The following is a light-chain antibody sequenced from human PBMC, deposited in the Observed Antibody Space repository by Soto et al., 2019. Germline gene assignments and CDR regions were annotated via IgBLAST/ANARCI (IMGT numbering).Light chain of an antibody. CDR2: GVS. CDR3: QQNNNWPLT. Sequence: EIVMTQSPGTLSVSPGERATLSCRASQSVSSNLAWYQQKPGQAPRLLIYGVSTRATGIPARFSGSGSGTEFTLTISSLQSEDSAVYYCQQNNNWPLTFGGGTKVELK. V-gene: IGKV3-15*01. CDR1: QSVSSN. J-gene: IGKJ4*01.